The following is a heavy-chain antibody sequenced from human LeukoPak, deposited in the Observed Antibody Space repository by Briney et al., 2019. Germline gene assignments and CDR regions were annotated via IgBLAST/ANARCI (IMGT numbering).Heavy chain of an antibody. Sequence: GGSLRLSCAASGFSFSNFVMNWVRQAPGKGLEWVSGISGSGGGTYYADSVKGRFTISRDNSKNTLSLQMNSLRAEDTALYYCARVKDYYDSSGYPIPYNWFDPSGQATLVTLSS. CDR3: ARVKDYYDSSGYPIPYNWFDP. CDR1: GFSFSNFV. J-gene: IGHJ5*01. D-gene: IGHD3-22*01. CDR2: ISGSGGGT. V-gene: IGHV3-23*01.